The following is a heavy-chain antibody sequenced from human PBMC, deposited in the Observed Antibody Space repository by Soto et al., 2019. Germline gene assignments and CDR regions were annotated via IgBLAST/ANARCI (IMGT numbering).Heavy chain of an antibody. CDR3: AKDPYGDYEYYFDY. CDR2: ISYDGSNK. D-gene: IGHD4-17*01. J-gene: IGHJ4*02. V-gene: IGHV3-30*18. CDR1: GFTFSSYG. Sequence: QVQLVESGGGVVQPGRSLRLSCAASGFTFSSYGMHWVRQAPGKGLEWVAVISYDGSNKYYADSVKGRFTISRDNSKNTLYLQMNSLRAEDTAVYYCAKDPYGDYEYYFDYCGQGTLVTVSS.